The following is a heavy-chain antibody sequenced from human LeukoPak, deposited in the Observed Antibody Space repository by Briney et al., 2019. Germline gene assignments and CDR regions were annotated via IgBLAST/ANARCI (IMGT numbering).Heavy chain of an antibody. CDR3: AREVVVPGGGY. Sequence: SETLSLTCTVSGGSISSSSYYWGWIRQPPGKGLERIGSIYYSGSTYYNPSLKSRVTISVDTSKNQFSLKLSSVTAADTAVYYCAREVVVPGGGYWGQGTLVTVSS. D-gene: IGHD2-2*01. V-gene: IGHV4-39*02. CDR2: IYYSGST. J-gene: IGHJ4*02. CDR1: GGSISSSSYY.